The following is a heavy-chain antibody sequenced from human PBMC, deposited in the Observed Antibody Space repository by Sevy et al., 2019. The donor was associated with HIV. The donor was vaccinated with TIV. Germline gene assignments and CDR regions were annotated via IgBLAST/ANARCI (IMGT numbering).Heavy chain of an antibody. Sequence: SETLSLTCTVSGGSISRYYWSWIRQPPGKGLEWMGYIYHSGSTNYNPSLKSRVTISVDTSKNQFALKLSSVTAADTAVYYCARDHRYCSGTSCSASVAFDVWGQGTMVTVSS. D-gene: IGHD2-2*01. CDR1: GGSISRYY. CDR3: ARDHRYCSGTSCSASVAFDV. V-gene: IGHV4-59*01. J-gene: IGHJ3*01. CDR2: IYHSGST.